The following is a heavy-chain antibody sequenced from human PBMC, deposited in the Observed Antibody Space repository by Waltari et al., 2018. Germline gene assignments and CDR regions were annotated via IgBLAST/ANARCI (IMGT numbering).Heavy chain of an antibody. Sequence: QVQLQESGPGLVKPSETLSLTCTVSGGSISSYYWSWIRQPPGKGLEWIGYIYYSGSTNHNPSLKSRVPKSVDTSKNPLPLKLSSVTAADTAVYYCARVGGGATRADYYYYMDVWGKGTTVTISS. CDR1: GGSISSYY. J-gene: IGHJ6*03. D-gene: IGHD1-26*01. V-gene: IGHV4-59*01. CDR3: ARVGGGATRADYYYYMDV. CDR2: IYYSGST.